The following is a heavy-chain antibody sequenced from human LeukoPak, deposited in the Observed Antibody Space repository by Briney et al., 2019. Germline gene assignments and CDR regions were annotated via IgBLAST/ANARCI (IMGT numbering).Heavy chain of an antibody. Sequence: PGGSLRLSCGASGLSVSNSYLSWARQAPGKRPEWVAIIYIGGNTYYADSVWGRFTISRDDSQNTVYLQMNSLRTKDTAMYYCASTGLWFGEVFASDVWGQGTMVTVSS. CDR1: GLSVSNSY. CDR2: IYIGGNT. J-gene: IGHJ3*01. CDR3: ASTGLWFGEVFASDV. V-gene: IGHV3-53*01. D-gene: IGHD3-10*01.